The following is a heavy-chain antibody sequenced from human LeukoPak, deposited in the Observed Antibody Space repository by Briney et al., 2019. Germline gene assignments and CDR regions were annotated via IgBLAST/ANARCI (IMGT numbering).Heavy chain of an antibody. Sequence: AASVKVSCKASGYTFTSYDINWVRQATGQGLEWMGWMNPNSGNTGYAQKFQGRVTITRNTSISTAYMELSSLRSEDTAVYYCAADGPVGSGSYSAFDYWGQGTLVTVSS. D-gene: IGHD1-26*01. V-gene: IGHV1-8*03. CDR2: MNPNSGNT. CDR3: AADGPVGSGSYSAFDY. CDR1: GYTFTSYD. J-gene: IGHJ4*02.